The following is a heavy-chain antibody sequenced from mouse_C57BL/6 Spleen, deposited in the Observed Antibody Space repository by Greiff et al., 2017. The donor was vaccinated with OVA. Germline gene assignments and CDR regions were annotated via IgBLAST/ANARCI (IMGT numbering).Heavy chain of an antibody. D-gene: IGHD3-3*01. Sequence: QVQLQQPGAELVMPGASVKLSCKASGYTFTSYWMHWVKQRPGQGLEWIGEIAPSDSYTNYNQKVQGKSTLTVDKSSSTAYMQLSSLTSEDSAVYYCARSGLVFDYWGQGTTLAVSS. V-gene: IGHV1-69*01. J-gene: IGHJ2*01. CDR2: IAPSDSYT. CDR1: GYTFTSYW. CDR3: ARSGLVFDY.